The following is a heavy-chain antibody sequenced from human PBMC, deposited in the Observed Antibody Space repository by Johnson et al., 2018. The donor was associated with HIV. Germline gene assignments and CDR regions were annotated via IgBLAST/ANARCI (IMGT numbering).Heavy chain of an antibody. D-gene: IGHD2-15*01. V-gene: IGHV3-11*04. CDR2: ISGSGSAR. Sequence: VQLVESGGGLVKPGGSLRLSCAASGFTFSNAWMSWIRQAPGKGLEWVASISGSGSARYYADSVKGRFTISRDNARTSLYLQMNSLRAEDTAVYYCARDQWVRRVVVFDDAFDIWGQGTTVTVSS. CDR3: ARDQWVRRVVVFDDAFDI. J-gene: IGHJ3*02. CDR1: GFTFSNAW.